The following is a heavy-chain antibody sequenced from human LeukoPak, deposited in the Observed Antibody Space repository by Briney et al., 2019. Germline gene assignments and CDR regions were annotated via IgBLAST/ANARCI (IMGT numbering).Heavy chain of an antibody. CDR2: IKQDASER. D-gene: IGHD3-3*01. CDR1: GFGFSRYW. Sequence: PGGSLRLSCAGSGFGFSRYWMSWVRQVPGKGLEWVANIKQDASERYYADSVRGRFTISRDNARNYQYLQMNSLRVEDTAMYYCATGGGPFDHWGQGILVTVSS. J-gene: IGHJ4*02. V-gene: IGHV3-7*01. CDR3: ATGGGPFDH.